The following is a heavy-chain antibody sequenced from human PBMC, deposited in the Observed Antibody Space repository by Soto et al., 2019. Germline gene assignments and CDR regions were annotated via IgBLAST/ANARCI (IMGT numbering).Heavy chain of an antibody. D-gene: IGHD6-13*01. CDR3: SLGSWSAETFDI. V-gene: IGHV1-69*02. CDR2: ILPMFDIT. CDR1: GGTFSTYT. Sequence: QVQLVRSGAEVKKPGSSVKVSCKASGGTFSTYTVVWVRQAPGQGLEWMGRILPMFDITNNAQRFQGRVTMTADKSTSTAYLELTSLRSEDTAVYYCSLGSWSAETFDIWGRGTMVTVSS. J-gene: IGHJ3*02.